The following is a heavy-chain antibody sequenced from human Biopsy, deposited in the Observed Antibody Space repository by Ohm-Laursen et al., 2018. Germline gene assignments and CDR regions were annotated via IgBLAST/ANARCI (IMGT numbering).Heavy chain of an antibody. V-gene: IGHV4-59*07. J-gene: IGHJ6*02. CDR1: GGSIGSDW. Sequence: SDTLSLTCTVSGGSIGSDWWSWIRQTPGKGLEWIGYVYYSGTTTYNPSLRSRVTISVDTSMNQISLRLQSVTAADTAIYYCTRATNSTGWPYYYFYGMDIWGQGTTVTASS. CDR2: VYYSGTT. CDR3: TRATNSTGWPYYYFYGMDI. D-gene: IGHD2/OR15-2a*01.